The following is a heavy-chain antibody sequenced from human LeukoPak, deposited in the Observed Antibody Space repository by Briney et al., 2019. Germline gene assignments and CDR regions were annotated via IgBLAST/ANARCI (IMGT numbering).Heavy chain of an antibody. V-gene: IGHV3-21*01. J-gene: IGHJ4*02. CDR3: ARARYSGSYFDY. CDR2: ISRSSSYI. Sequence: NPGGSLRLSCAASGFTFSGYSMNWVRQAPGKGLEWVSSISRSSSYIYYADSLKGRFTISRDNARNSLYLQMNSLRAEDTAVYYCARARYSGSYFDYWGQGTLVTVSS. CDR1: GFTFSGYS. D-gene: IGHD1-26*01.